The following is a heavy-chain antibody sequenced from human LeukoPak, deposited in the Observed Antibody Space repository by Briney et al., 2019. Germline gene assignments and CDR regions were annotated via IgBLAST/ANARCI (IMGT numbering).Heavy chain of an antibody. CDR2: ISHDGSKQ. V-gene: IGHV3-30*14. CDR3: ARDGPFRATATVTTGWVAV. CDR1: GFTFSNYA. Sequence: PGGSLRLSCEASGFTFSNYAMHWVRQTPGKGLEWVAVISHDGSKQYYADFVKGRFTISRDNSKNTQSLQMNSLRDEDTALYYCARDGPFRATATVTTGWVAVWGKGTTVTVSS. D-gene: IGHD4-17*01. J-gene: IGHJ6*04.